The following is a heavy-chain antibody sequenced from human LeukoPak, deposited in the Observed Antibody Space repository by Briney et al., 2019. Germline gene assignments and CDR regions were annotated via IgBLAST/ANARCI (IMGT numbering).Heavy chain of an antibody. CDR3: ARDGRGDYGGNTHIPYYFDY. V-gene: IGHV1-69*13. J-gene: IGHJ4*02. CDR2: IIPIFGTA. Sequence: ASVKVSCKASGGTFSSYAISWVRQAPGQGLERMGGIIPIFGTANYAQKFQGRVTITADESTSTAYMELSSLRSEDTAVYYCARDGRGDYGGNTHIPYYFDYWGQGTLVTVSS. D-gene: IGHD4-23*01. CDR1: GGTFSSYA.